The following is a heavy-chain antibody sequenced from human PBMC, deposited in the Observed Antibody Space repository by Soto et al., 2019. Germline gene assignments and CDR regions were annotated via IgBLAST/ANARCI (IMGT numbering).Heavy chain of an antibody. CDR1: GGSISSYY. CDR3: ARATYYDFWSGYSGGMDV. D-gene: IGHD3-3*01. Sequence: SETLSLTCTVSGGSISSYYWSWIRQPPGKGLEWIGYIYYSGSTNYNPSLESRVTISVDTSKNQFSLKLSSVTAADTAVYYCARATYYDFWSGYSGGMDVWGQGTTVTVSS. CDR2: IYYSGST. J-gene: IGHJ6*02. V-gene: IGHV4-59*01.